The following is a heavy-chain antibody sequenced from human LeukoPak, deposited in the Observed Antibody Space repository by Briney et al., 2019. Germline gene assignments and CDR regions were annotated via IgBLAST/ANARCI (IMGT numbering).Heavy chain of an antibody. CDR2: IYYSGST. CDR3: ASGSYLYYFDY. CDR1: GGSISSYY. D-gene: IGHD1-26*01. Sequence: SETLSLTCIVSGGSISSYYWSWIRQPPGKGLEWIGYIYYSGSTNYNPSLKSRVTISVDTSKNQFSLKLSSVTAADTAVYYCASGSYLYYFDYWGQGTLVTVSS. J-gene: IGHJ4*02. V-gene: IGHV4-59*01.